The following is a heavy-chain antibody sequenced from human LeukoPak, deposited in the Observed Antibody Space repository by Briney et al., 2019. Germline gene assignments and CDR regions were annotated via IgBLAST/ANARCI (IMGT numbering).Heavy chain of an antibody. Sequence: SETLSLTCTVSGGSISSYYWSWIRQPPGKGLEWIGYIYYSGSTNYNPSLKSRVTISADTSKNQFSLKLSSVIAADTAVYYCAKQPPNHSGHSWDTFDPWGQGTLVTVSS. D-gene: IGHD6-13*01. CDR2: IYYSGST. V-gene: IGHV4-59*08. CDR3: AKQPPNHSGHSWDTFDP. CDR1: GGSISSYY. J-gene: IGHJ5*01.